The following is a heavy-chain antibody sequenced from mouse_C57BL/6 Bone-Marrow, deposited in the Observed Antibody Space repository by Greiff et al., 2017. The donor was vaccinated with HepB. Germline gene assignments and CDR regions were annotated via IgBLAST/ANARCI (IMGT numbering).Heavy chain of an antibody. Sequence: EVMLVESGGGLVQPGGSLKLSCAASGFTFSDYGMAWVRQAPRKGPEWVALISNLAYSIYYADTVTGRFTISRENAKNTLYLEMSSLRSEDTAMYYCARVYYDTTGDYFDYWGQGTTLTVSS. D-gene: IGHD2-4*01. CDR1: GFTFSDYG. CDR3: ARVYYDTTGDYFDY. CDR2: ISNLAYSI. V-gene: IGHV5-15*01. J-gene: IGHJ2*01.